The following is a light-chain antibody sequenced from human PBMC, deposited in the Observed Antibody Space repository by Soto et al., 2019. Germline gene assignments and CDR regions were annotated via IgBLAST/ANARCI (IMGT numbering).Light chain of an antibody. CDR3: GTWDSSLSAAV. V-gene: IGLV1-51*01. CDR2: DNN. Sequence: QSVLTQPPSVSAAPGQKVTISCSGSSSNIGNNYVSWYQQLPGTAPKLLIYDNNKRPSGIPDRFSGSKSGTSATLGITGLQTGDEAGYYCGTWDSSLSAAVFGGGTKLTVL. CDR1: SSNIGNNY. J-gene: IGLJ3*02.